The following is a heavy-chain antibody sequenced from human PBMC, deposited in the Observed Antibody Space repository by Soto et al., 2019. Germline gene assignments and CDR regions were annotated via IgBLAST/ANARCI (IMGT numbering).Heavy chain of an antibody. D-gene: IGHD6-13*01. J-gene: IGHJ6*02. V-gene: IGHV4-59*01. CDR1: GGSISSYY. CDR3: ARGSTAANFFYHRMDV. CDR2: IYYSVST. Sequence: ETLSLTCTVSGGSISSYYWSWIRQPPGKGLEWIGYIYYSVSTNYNPSLKSRVTISVDTSKNQFSLKLSSVTAADTAVYYCARGSTAANFFYHRMDVWGQGTTVTVSS.